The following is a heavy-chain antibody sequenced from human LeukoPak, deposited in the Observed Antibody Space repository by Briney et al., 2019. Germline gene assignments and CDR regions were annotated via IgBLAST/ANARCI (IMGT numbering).Heavy chain of an antibody. Sequence: GGSLRLSCAASGFTFSSYGMHWVRQAPGKGLEWVAVIWYDGSNKYYADSVKGRFTISRDNSKNTLYLQMNSLRAEDTAVYYCARDRNPWAVAGAFDIWGKGTRVTVSS. D-gene: IGHD6-19*01. CDR1: GFTFSSYG. CDR2: IWYDGSNK. CDR3: ARDRNPWAVAGAFDI. J-gene: IGHJ3*02. V-gene: IGHV3-33*01.